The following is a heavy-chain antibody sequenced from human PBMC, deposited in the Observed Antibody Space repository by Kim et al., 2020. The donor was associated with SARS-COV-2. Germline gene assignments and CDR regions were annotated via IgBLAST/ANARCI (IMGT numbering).Heavy chain of an antibody. Sequence: GGSLRLSCAASGFTFSSYGMHWVRQAPGKGLEWVAVIWYDGSNKYYADSVKGRFTISRDNSKNTLYLQMNSLRAEDTAVYYCARCHYDILTGCYFDYWGQGTLVTVSS. CDR3: ARCHYDILTGCYFDY. CDR1: GFTFSSYG. CDR2: IWYDGSNK. J-gene: IGHJ4*02. D-gene: IGHD3-9*01. V-gene: IGHV3-33*01.